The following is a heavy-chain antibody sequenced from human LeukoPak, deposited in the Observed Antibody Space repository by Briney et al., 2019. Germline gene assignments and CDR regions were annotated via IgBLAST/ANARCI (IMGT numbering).Heavy chain of an antibody. CDR1: GFTFSSYE. CDR2: ISSSGSTI. D-gene: IGHD3-16*01. CDR3: ARAGYDYVWGSPPLDY. J-gene: IGHJ4*02. V-gene: IGHV3-48*03. Sequence: GGSLRLSCAASGFTFSSYEMNWVRQAPGKGLEWVSYISSSGSTIYYADSVKGRFTISRDNAKNSLYLQMNSLRAEDTAVYYCARAGYDYVWGSPPLDYWGQGTLVAVSS.